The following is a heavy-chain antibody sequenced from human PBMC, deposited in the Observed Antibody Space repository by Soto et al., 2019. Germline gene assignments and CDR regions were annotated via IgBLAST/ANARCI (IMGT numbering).Heavy chain of an antibody. D-gene: IGHD3-10*01. CDR1: GGSISSYY. Sequence: SETLSLTCTVSGGSISSYYWSWIRQPPGKGLEWIGYIYYSGSTNYNPSLKRRVTISVDTSKNQFSLKLSSVTAADTAVYYCARHANHLLRGWMDVWGKGTTVTVSS. V-gene: IGHV4-59*08. CDR2: IYYSGST. J-gene: IGHJ6*04. CDR3: ARHANHLLRGWMDV.